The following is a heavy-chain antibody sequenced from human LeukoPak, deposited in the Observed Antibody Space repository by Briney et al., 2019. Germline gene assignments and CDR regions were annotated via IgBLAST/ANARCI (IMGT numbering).Heavy chain of an antibody. CDR3: ASATLHYYGSSGRNETNYYYYMDV. CDR2: ISAYNGNT. V-gene: IGHV1-18*01. J-gene: IGHJ6*03. Sequence: GASVKVSCKASGYTFTSYGISWVRQAPGQGLEWMGWISAYNGNTNYAQKLQGRVTMTTDTSTSTAYMELRSLRSDDTAVYYCASATLHYYGSSGRNETNYYYYMDVWGKGTTVTVSS. CDR1: GYTFTSYG. D-gene: IGHD3-22*01.